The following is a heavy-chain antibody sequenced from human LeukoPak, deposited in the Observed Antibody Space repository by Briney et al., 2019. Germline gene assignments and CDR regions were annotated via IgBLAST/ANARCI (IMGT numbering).Heavy chain of an antibody. D-gene: IGHD3-10*01. CDR1: GYSFTSYW. CDR3: ARILLWFGEPAPSWFDP. CDR2: IDPSDSYT. J-gene: IGHJ5*02. Sequence: RGESLKISCKGSGYSFTSYWISWVRQMPGKALEWMGRIDPSDSYTNYSPSFQGHVTISADKSISTAYLQWSSLKASDTAMYYCARILLWFGEPAPSWFDPWGQGTLVTVSS. V-gene: IGHV5-10-1*01.